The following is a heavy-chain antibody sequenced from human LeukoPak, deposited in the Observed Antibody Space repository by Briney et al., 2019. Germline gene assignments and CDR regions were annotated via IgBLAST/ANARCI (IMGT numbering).Heavy chain of an antibody. CDR3: ARVESGSYEAD. CDR2: IYHSGST. CDR1: GGSISSSNW. V-gene: IGHV4-4*02. D-gene: IGHD1-26*01. Sequence: SETLSLTCAVSGGSISSSNWWSWVRQPPGKGLEWIGEIYHSGSTNYNPSLKSRVTISVDKYKNHFSLKLSSVTAADTAVYYCARVESGSYEADWGQGTLVTVSS. J-gene: IGHJ4*02.